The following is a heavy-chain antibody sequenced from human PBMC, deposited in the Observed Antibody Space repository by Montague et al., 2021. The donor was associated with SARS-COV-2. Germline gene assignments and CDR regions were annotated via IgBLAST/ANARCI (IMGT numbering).Heavy chain of an antibody. Sequence: CAISGDSVSSNSATWNWIRQSPSRGLEWLGRTYYRSMWKSDYARSVKNRIAINPGTSKNQFSLQLSSVTPEDTALYYCVRGIEAAGSYDYWGQGTLVTASS. CDR2: TYYRSMWKS. CDR1: GDSVSSNSAT. CDR3: VRGIEAAGSYDY. J-gene: IGHJ4*02. V-gene: IGHV6-1*01. D-gene: IGHD6-13*01.